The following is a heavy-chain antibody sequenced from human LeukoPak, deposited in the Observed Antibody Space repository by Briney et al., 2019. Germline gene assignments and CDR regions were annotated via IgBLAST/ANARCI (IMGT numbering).Heavy chain of an antibody. J-gene: IGHJ4*02. CDR2: ISWNSGSI. Sequence: GGSLRLSCAASGFTFDDYAMHWVRQAPGKGLEWVSGISWNSGSIGYADSVKGRFTISRDNAKNSLSLQMNSLRAEDTALYYCANDRGSGWLDYWGQGTLVTVSS. V-gene: IGHV3-9*01. D-gene: IGHD6-19*01. CDR1: GFTFDDYA. CDR3: ANDRGSGWLDY.